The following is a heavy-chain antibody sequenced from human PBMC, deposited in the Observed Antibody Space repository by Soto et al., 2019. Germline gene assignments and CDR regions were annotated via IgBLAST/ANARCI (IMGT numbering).Heavy chain of an antibody. CDR3: ARVEYYDFWSGYYTGINYYGMDV. D-gene: IGHD3-3*01. J-gene: IGHJ6*02. CDR2: INPNSGGT. Sequence: ASVKVSCKASGYTFTGCYIHWVRQGPGQGLEWMGWINPNSGGTKYAQKFQGRVTMTRDTSISTAYMELSRLRSDDTAVYYCARVEYYDFWSGYYTGINYYGMDVWGQGTTVSVSS. CDR1: GYTFTGCY. V-gene: IGHV1-2*02.